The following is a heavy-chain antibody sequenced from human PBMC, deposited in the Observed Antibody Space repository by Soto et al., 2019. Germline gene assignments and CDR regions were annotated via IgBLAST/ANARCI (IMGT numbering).Heavy chain of an antibody. CDR3: TSGRSLEWLRSRSGFLPSQDYYYYYGVDV. D-gene: IGHD5-12*01. J-gene: IGHJ6*01. Sequence: QVQLVQSGAEVKKPGSSVKVSCKASGDTFSNSAISWVRQAPGQGLEWMGGIIPIFRTANYAQNFQGRVTITAHEYTSTTYMKETSLSTENSGVYCCTSGRSLEWLRSRSGFLPSQDYYYYYGVDVWGQGTRLSVSS. V-gene: IGHV1-69*12. CDR1: GDTFSNSA. CDR2: IIPIFRTA.